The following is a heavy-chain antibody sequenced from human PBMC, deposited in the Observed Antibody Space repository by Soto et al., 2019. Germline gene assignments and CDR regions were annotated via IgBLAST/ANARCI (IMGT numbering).Heavy chain of an antibody. V-gene: IGHV4-34*01. CDR3: ARMAVVIAIRYFDL. D-gene: IGHD2-21*01. J-gene: IGHJ2*01. Sequence: QVQLQQWGAGLLKPSETLSLTCAVYVGSFSGYYWSWIRQPPGKGLEWIGEINHNGSTNYNPSLKSRVTISVDMSKNQFSLKLSSVTAADTAVYYCARMAVVIAIRYFDLWGRGTLVTVSS. CDR2: INHNGST. CDR1: VGSFSGYY.